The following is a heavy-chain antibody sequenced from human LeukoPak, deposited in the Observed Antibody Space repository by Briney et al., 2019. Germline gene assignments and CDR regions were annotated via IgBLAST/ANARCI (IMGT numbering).Heavy chain of an antibody. J-gene: IGHJ4*02. Sequence: GGSLRLSCAASGFTLSRNNMSGVRQAPGRGLEWVSVIYGGGSTYYADSVKGRFTISRHNSKNTLYLQMNSLKAEDTAVYYCARDFFAPGGYWGQGTLVTVSS. CDR1: GFTLSRNN. D-gene: IGHD3-10*01. V-gene: IGHV3-53*04. CDR2: IYGGGST. CDR3: ARDFFAPGGY.